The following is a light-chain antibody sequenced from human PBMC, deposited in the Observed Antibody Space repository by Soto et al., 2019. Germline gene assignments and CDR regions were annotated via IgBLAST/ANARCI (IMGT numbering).Light chain of an antibody. CDR3: QSYDSSLSAWV. V-gene: IGLV1-40*01. CDR2: GNN. CDR1: SSNIGAGYD. Sequence: QSVLTQPPSVSGAPGQRVTISCTGSSSNIGAGYDVHWYQQLPGTAPRLLIFGNNNRPSGVPDRFSGSKSGTSASLAITGLQAGDEAGYYCQSYDSSLSAWVFGGGTKLTVL. J-gene: IGLJ3*02.